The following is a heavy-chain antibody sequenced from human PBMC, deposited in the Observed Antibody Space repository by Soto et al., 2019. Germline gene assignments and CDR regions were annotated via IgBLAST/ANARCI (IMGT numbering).Heavy chain of an antibody. V-gene: IGHV5-51*01. CDR2: IYPGDSDT. J-gene: IGHJ6*02. CDR1: GYSFTSYW. Sequence: RGESLKISCKGSGYSFTSYWIGWVRQMPGKGLEWMGIIYPGDSDTKYNPSFQGQVTLSADKSITTTYLQWSSLKASDTAIYYCAASIFYYGMDVWGQGTTVTVSS. CDR3: AASIFYYGMDV.